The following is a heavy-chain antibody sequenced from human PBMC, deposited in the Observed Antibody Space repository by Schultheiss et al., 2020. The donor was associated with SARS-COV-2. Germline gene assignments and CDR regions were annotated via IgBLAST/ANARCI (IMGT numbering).Heavy chain of an antibody. CDR3: ARSNDYADYSWFDP. Sequence: SETLSLTCAVSGGSISSNIWWTWVRQPPGKGLEWIGEVHHSGSTNYNPSLKSRVTISIDTSQSRFSLNLRSVTAADTALYYCARSNDYADYSWFDPWGQGTLVTVSS. J-gene: IGHJ5*02. D-gene: IGHD4-17*01. V-gene: IGHV4-4*02. CDR2: VHHSGST. CDR1: GGSISSNIW.